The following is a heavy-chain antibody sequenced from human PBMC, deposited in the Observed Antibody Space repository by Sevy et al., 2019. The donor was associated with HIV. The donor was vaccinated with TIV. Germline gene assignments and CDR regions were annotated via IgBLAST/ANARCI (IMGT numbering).Heavy chain of an antibody. CDR2: IRSKANSYAT. V-gene: IGHV3-73*01. D-gene: IGHD3-3*01. J-gene: IGHJ6*02. CDR3: TRLNLTAEWLHNYYYYGMDV. Sequence: GGSLRPSCAASGFTFSGSAMHWVRQASGKGLEWVGRIRSKANSYATAYAASVKGRFTISRDDSKNTAYLQMNSLKTEDTAVYYCTRLNLTAEWLHNYYYYGMDVWGQGTTVTVSS. CDR1: GFTFSGSA.